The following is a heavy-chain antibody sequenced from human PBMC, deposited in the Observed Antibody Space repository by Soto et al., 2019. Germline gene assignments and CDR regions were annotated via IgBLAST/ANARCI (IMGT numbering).Heavy chain of an antibody. Sequence: GGSLRLSCAASGFTLNTYVMNWVRQAPGKGLAWVSTISYSADKTHYADSVKGRFTISRDNSRDTLFLQMNSLRADDAAVYYCARRARTATTNWGAFDVWGQGTMVTVSS. J-gene: IGHJ3*01. CDR1: GFTLNTYV. CDR2: ISYSADKT. V-gene: IGHV3-23*01. D-gene: IGHD1-7*01. CDR3: ARRARTATTNWGAFDV.